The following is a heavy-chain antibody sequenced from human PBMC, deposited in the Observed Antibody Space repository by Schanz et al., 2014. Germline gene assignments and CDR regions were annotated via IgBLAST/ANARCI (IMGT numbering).Heavy chain of an antibody. CDR2: INHSGST. D-gene: IGHD2-21*01. CDR3: ARTFRCGGGECSTWAD. J-gene: IGHJ4*02. CDR1: GGSFNYY. V-gene: IGHV4-34*01. Sequence: QAQLQQWGAGPLKPSETLSLTCAVYGGSFNYYWSWIRQPPGKGLEWIGEINHSGSTNYNPTLKIRVTISVATSRNQFSLKLSSVTAADTAVYYCARTFRCGGGECSTWADWGQGTLVTVSS.